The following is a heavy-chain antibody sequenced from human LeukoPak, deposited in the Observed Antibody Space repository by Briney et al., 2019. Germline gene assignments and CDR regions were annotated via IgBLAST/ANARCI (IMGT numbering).Heavy chain of an antibody. CDR2: ISSSGSTI. Sequence: PGGSLRLSCAASGFTFNSYEMNWVRQAPGKGLEWVSYISSSGSTIYYADSVKGRFTISRDNAKNSLYLQMNSLRAEDTAVYYCARVWFGESGWFDPWGQGTLVTVSS. D-gene: IGHD3-10*01. J-gene: IGHJ5*02. V-gene: IGHV3-48*03. CDR3: ARVWFGESGWFDP. CDR1: GFTFNSYE.